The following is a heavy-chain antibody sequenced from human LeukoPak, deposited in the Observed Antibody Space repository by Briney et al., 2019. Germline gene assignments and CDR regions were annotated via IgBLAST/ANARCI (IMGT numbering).Heavy chain of an antibody. D-gene: IGHD2-15*01. CDR3: ARFGMDAAIDY. CDR1: GFTFSGYW. Sequence: GGSLRLSCVASGFTFSGYWMSWVRQAPGKGLEWVATIKQDASEKTYVDSVEGRFTSSRDNAKSSLFLQMDSLRAEDTAVYYCARFGMDAAIDYWGQGTLVTVSS. J-gene: IGHJ4*02. CDR2: IKQDASEK. V-gene: IGHV3-7*01.